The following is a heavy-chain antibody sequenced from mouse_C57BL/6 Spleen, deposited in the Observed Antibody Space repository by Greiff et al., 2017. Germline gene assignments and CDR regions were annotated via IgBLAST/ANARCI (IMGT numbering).Heavy chain of an antibody. CDR2: ISSGSSTI. CDR3: ARLYYGNYVDYAMDY. V-gene: IGHV5-17*01. J-gene: IGHJ4*01. Sequence: DVKLVESGGGLVKPGGSLKLSCAASGFTFSDYGMHWVRQAPEQGLEWVAYISSGSSTIYYADTVKGRFTLSRDNAKNTLFLQMTSLGSEDTAMYYCARLYYGNYVDYAMDYWGQGTSVTVSS. CDR1: GFTFSDYG. D-gene: IGHD2-1*01.